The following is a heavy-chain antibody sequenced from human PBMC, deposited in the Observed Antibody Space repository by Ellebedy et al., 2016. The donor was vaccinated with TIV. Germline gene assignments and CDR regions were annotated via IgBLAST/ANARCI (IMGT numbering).Heavy chain of an antibody. CDR2: ISAYNGDT. CDR3: ATLEGRDFYDANGLEY. J-gene: IGHJ4*02. V-gene: IGHV1-18*04. CDR1: AYIFTTYG. Sequence: ASVKVSCXASAYIFTTYGITWVRQPPAQEREWMGWISAYNGDTRNAEKVQGRATMTTNTSTSTAYMELPSLRPDDTAVYICATLEGRDFYDANGLEYWGQGTLVTVSS. D-gene: IGHD4/OR15-4a*01.